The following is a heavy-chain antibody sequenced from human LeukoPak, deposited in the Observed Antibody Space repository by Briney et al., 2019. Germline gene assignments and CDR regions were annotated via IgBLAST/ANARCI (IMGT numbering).Heavy chain of an antibody. J-gene: IGHJ4*02. CDR3: EREDSSGWYDLDY. V-gene: IGHV3-21*01. D-gene: IGHD6-19*01. CDR1: GFTFSSYS. Sequence: GGSLRLSCAASGFTFSSYSMNWVRQAPGKGLEWVSSISSSSSYIYYTDSVKGRFTISRDNAKNSLYLQMNSLRAEDTAVYYCEREDSSGWYDLDYWGQGTLVTVYS. CDR2: ISSSSSYI.